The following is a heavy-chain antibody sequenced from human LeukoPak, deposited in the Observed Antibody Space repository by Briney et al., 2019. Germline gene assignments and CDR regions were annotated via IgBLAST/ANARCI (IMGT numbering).Heavy chain of an antibody. CDR3: AREHAVPYAFDI. CDR2: IYYSGST. D-gene: IGHD3-10*01. CDR1: GGSISSYY. J-gene: IGHJ3*02. Sequence: SETLSLTCTVSGGSISSYYWSWIRQPPGKGLEWIGYIYYSGSTNYNPSLKSRVTISVDTSKNQFSLKLSSVTAADTAVYYCAREHAVPYAFDIWGQGTMVTVSS. V-gene: IGHV4-59*01.